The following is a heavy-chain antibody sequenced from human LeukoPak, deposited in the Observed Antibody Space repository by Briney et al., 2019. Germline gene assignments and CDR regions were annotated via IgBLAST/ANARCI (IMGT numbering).Heavy chain of an antibody. CDR3: ARAPSGYFDY. CDR2: INTDGSST. V-gene: IGHV3-74*01. Sequence: PGRSLRLSCAASGFTFSTYWMHWVRQGPGKGLVWVSRINTDGSSTSYADSVKGRFTISRDNAENTLYLQMNSLRAEDTAVYYCARAPSGYFDYWGQGTLVTVSS. J-gene: IGHJ4*02. D-gene: IGHD1-26*01. CDR1: GFTFSTYW.